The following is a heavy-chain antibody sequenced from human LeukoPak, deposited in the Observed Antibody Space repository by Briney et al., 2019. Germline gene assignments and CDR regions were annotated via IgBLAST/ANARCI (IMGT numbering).Heavy chain of an antibody. Sequence: SETLSLTCTVSGGSISSSTYYWGWIRQPPGKGLEWIGSIYYSGSTYSSPSLKSRVTISVDTSKNQFSLKLTSVTAADTAVYSCARQKGGVAGLKYYFDYWGQGTLVTVSS. CDR2: IYYSGST. CDR1: GGSISSSTYY. D-gene: IGHD6-19*01. V-gene: IGHV4-39*01. CDR3: ARQKGGVAGLKYYFDY. J-gene: IGHJ4*02.